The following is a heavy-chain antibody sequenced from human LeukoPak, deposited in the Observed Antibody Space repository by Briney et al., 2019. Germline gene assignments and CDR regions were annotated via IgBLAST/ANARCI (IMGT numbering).Heavy chain of an antibody. J-gene: IGHJ3*02. V-gene: IGHV3-15*01. CDR3: TTAGVGATTDAFDI. CDR2: IKSKTDGGTT. D-gene: IGHD1-26*01. CDR1: GFTFSNAW. Sequence: GGSLRLSCAVSGFTFSNAWMSWVRQAPGKGLEWVGRIKSKTDGGTTDYAAPVKGRFTISRDDSKNTLYLQMNSLKTEDTAVYYCTTAGVGATTDAFDIWGQGTMVTVSS.